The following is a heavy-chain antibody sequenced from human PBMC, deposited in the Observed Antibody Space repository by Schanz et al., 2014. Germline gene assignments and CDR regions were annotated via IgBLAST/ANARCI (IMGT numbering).Heavy chain of an antibody. CDR3: ARNIIATARAYDI. D-gene: IGHD6-13*01. CDR1: GGTFVTFF. J-gene: IGHJ3*02. CDR2: IYLSDGST. Sequence: QVHLVQSGAEVKEPGSSVKVSCKPSGGTFVTFFFTWVRQAPGQGLEWMGRIYLSDGSTRYAQKFQGRVTVTRDTSTTTVYMDLSSLISEDTAVYYCARNIIATARAYDIWGQGTMVTVSS. V-gene: IGHV1-46*01.